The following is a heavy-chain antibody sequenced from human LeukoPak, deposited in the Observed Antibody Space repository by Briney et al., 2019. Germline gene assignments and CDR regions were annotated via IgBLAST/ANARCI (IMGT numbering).Heavy chain of an antibody. V-gene: IGHV1-69*13. CDR1: GGTFSSYA. J-gene: IGHJ3*02. CDR3: ARVVGAENHAFDI. D-gene: IGHD2-15*01. Sequence: RASVKVSCKASGGTFSSYAISWVRQAPGQGLEWMGGIIPIFGTANYAQKFQGRVTITADESTSTAYMELSSLRSEDTAVYYCARVVGAENHAFDIWGQGTMVTVSS. CDR2: IIPIFGTA.